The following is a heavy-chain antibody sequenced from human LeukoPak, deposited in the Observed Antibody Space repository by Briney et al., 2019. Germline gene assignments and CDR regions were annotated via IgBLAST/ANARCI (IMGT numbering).Heavy chain of an antibody. D-gene: IGHD1/OR15-1a*01. CDR2: ISPSNGNT. J-gene: IGHJ4*02. CDR1: GYSFRSYS. Sequence: ASVTVSCKASGYSFRSYSISWVRQAAGQGLEWMGWISPSNGNTNYAQILQDRVTMTTDTSTRTVYMELRSLRSDDTAVYYCARDSGWELEQFYFDYWGQGTLVTVSS. V-gene: IGHV1-18*01. CDR3: ARDSGWELEQFYFDY.